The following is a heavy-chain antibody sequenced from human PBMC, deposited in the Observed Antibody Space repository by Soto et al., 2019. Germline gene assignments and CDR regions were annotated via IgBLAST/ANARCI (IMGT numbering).Heavy chain of an antibody. D-gene: IGHD3-16*01. CDR3: ARSIGSPYVDLDY. J-gene: IGHJ4*02. CDR2: INAYNDNT. CDR1: GYTFTGYG. V-gene: IGHV1-18*01. Sequence: QVQLVQSGAEVKRPGASVKVSCKASGYTFTGYGISWVRQAPGQGLEWMGRINAYNDNTDYAQKFQGRVTLTTDTSTSPAYMELRRLRSDDTAVYYCARSIGSPYVDLDYWGQGALVTVSS.